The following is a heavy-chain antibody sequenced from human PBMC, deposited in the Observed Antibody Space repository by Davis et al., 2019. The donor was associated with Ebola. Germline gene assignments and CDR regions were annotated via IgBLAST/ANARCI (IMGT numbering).Heavy chain of an antibody. V-gene: IGHV1-18*01. CDR2: ISAYNGNT. CDR3: ARSITMVRGVTWSDY. J-gene: IGHJ4*02. Sequence: ASVKVSCKASGYTSTSYGISWVRQAPGQGLEWMGWISAYNGNTNYAQKLQGRVTMTTDTSTSTAYMELRSLRSDDTALYYCARSITMVRGVTWSDYWGQGTLVTVSS. D-gene: IGHD3-10*01. CDR1: GYTSTSYG.